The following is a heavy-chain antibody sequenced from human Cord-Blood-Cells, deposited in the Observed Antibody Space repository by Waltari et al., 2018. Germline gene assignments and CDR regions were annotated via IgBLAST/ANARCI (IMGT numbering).Heavy chain of an antibody. CDR3: ARDGSSGYYFDY. D-gene: IGHD3-22*01. Sequence: EVQLVESGGGLVQHGGSLSRSCLAPGFPVSSNSMRWVRQAPGKGLEWVSVIYSGGSTYYADSVKGRFTISRHNSKNTLYLQMNSLRAEDTAVYYCARDGSSGYYFDYWGQGTLVTVSS. CDR1: GFPVSSNS. CDR2: IYSGGST. V-gene: IGHV3-53*04. J-gene: IGHJ4*02.